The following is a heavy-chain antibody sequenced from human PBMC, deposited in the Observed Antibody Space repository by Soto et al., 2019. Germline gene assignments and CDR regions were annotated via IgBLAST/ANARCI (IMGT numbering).Heavy chain of an antibody. J-gene: IGHJ6*03. Sequence: GGSLRLSCEVSGFSVSDYSMSWIRQAPGKGPEWVSYISSSGKTTNYADSVKGRFTISRDNAKNSLSLQMNSLRVEDTAVYYCARGNGVRGVRLHYYYYMDVWGKGTTVTVSS. CDR3: ARGNGVRGVRLHYYYYMDV. CDR1: GFSVSDYS. D-gene: IGHD3-10*01. V-gene: IGHV3-11*01. CDR2: ISSSGKTT.